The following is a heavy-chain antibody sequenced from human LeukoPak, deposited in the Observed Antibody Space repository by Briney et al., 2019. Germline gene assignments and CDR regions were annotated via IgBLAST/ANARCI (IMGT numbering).Heavy chain of an antibody. D-gene: IGHD2-2*01. V-gene: IGHV1-18*01. J-gene: IGHJ5*02. Sequence: GASVKVSCKASGYTFTSYGISWVRQAPGQGLEWMGWISAYNGNTNYAQKLQGRVTMTTDTSTSTAYMELRSLRSGDTAVYYCARVRGYCSSTSCPNWFDPWGQGTLVTVSS. CDR2: ISAYNGNT. CDR3: ARVRGYCSSTSCPNWFDP. CDR1: GYTFTSYG.